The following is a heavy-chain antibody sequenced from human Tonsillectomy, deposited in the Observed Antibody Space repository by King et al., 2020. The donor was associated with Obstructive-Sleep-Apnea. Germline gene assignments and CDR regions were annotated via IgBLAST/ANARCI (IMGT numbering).Heavy chain of an antibody. V-gene: IGHV3-9*01. Sequence: VQLVESGGGLVRPGRSRRLSCAASGFTFDDYAMHGVRQAPGKGLEWVPGISGISGGIGIADFVKGRSTISRDNAKNSLYLQMNSLRVEETALYYCAKVRLGGPHRVVVHDAFDIWGQGTMVTVSS. CDR2: ISGISGGI. CDR1: GFTFDDYA. D-gene: IGHD2-15*01. J-gene: IGHJ3*02. CDR3: AKVRLGGPHRVVVHDAFDI.